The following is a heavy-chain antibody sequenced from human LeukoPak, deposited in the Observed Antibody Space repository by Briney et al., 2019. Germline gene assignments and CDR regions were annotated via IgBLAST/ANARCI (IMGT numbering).Heavy chain of an antibody. J-gene: IGHJ4*02. CDR1: GFTFSSSE. D-gene: IGHD6-19*01. Sequence: QPGGSLRLSCAASGFTFSSSEMNWVRQAPGKGLEWVSYISSSSGTIYYADSVKGRFTISRDNAKNSLYLLMNSLRDEDTAVYYCARDSSGWYRSDSWGQGTLVTVSS. V-gene: IGHV3-48*03. CDR3: ARDSSGWYRSDS. CDR2: ISSSSGTI.